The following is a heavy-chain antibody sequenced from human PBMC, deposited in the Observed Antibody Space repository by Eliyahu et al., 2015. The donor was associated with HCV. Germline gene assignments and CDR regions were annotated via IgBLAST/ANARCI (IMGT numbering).Heavy chain of an antibody. Sequence: QVQLQESGPGLVKPSETLSLTCTVSGGSIPXYSWSWIRKPPGKGLVWMGEIHSSRSANYNPSPKSRVTISLDTSKXQFSLKLTSVTAADTAVYFCASGGGGIAVAGTGGWFDPWGQGTLVTVSS. D-gene: IGHD6-19*01. CDR1: GGSIPXYS. CDR3: ASGGGGIAVAGTGGWFDP. J-gene: IGHJ5*02. V-gene: IGHV4-59*01. CDR2: IHSSRSA.